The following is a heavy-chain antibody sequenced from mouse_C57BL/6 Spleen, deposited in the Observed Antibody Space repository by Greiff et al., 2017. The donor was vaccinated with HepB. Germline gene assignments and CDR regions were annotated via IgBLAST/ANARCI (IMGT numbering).Heavy chain of an antibody. CDR2: IWRGGST. CDR1: GFSLTSYG. V-gene: IGHV2-5*01. J-gene: IGHJ2*01. D-gene: IGHD2-3*01. Sequence: VKLQESGPGLVQPSQSLSITCTVSGFSLTSYGVHWVRQSPGKGLEWLGVIWRGGSTDYNAAFMSRLSITKDNSKSQVFFKMNSLQADDTAIYYCAKGRNDGYFFYFDYWGQGTTLTVSS. CDR3: AKGRNDGYFFYFDY.